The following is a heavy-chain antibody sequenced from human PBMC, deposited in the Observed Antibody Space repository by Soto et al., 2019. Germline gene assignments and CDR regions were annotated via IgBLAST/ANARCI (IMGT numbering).Heavy chain of an antibody. CDR2: IWYDGSNK. Sequence: AGSLRLSCAASGFTLSSYGMHWVRQAPGKGLEWVAGIWYDGSNKYYAEPLTSRFTISRDNSKNTLYLQMNSLRAEDTVVYCCARDTHGGSCWQLTADYWGQGTLVTVSS. V-gene: IGHV3-33*01. J-gene: IGHJ4*02. D-gene: IGHD6-19*01. CDR3: ARDTHGGSCWQLTADY. CDR1: GFTLSSYG.